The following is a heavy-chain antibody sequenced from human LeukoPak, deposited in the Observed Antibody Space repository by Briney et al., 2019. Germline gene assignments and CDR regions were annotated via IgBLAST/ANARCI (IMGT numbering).Heavy chain of an antibody. J-gene: IGHJ4*02. CDR2: ISYDGSNK. Sequence: GRFLRLSCAASGFTFSSYAMHWVRQAPGKGLEWVAVISYDGSNKYYADSVKGRFTISRDNSKNTLYLQMNSLRAEDTAVYYCARNPATYYYDSSGYPHLDYWGQGTLVTVSS. CDR3: ARNPATYYYDSSGYPHLDY. D-gene: IGHD3-22*01. V-gene: IGHV3-30*04. CDR1: GFTFSSYA.